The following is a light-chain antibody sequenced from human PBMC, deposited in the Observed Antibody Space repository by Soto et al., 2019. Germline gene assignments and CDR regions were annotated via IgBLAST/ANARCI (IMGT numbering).Light chain of an antibody. V-gene: IGLV2-14*01. CDR3: SSYTSSSTWV. CDR2: EVS. J-gene: IGLJ3*02. Sequence: QSALTQPASVSGSPGQSITISCTGTSSDVGRYNFVSWYQHHPDKAPKLMIYEVSDRPPGVSDRFSGSKSGSTASLTISGLQADDEADYYCSSYTSSSTWVFGGGTKLTVL. CDR1: SSDVGRYNF.